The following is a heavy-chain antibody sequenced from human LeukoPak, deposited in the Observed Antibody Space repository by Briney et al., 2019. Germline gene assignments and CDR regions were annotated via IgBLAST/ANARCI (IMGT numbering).Heavy chain of an antibody. CDR1: GFTFSSYW. CDR2: IKQDGSEK. CDR3: ARDFPTGEHH. Sequence: GGSLRLSCAASGFTFSSYWMSWVSQAPGKGLEWVANIKQDGSEKRYVDSVKGRFTISRDNAKNSLFLQMNSLRTEDTAVFYCARDFPTGEHHWGQGTLVTVSS. V-gene: IGHV3-7*05. D-gene: IGHD7-27*01. J-gene: IGHJ5*02.